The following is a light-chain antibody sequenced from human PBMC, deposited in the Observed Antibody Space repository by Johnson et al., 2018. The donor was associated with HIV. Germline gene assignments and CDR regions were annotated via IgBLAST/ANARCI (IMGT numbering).Light chain of an antibody. Sequence: QSVLTQPPSVSAAPGRWVTVSCSGTTSNIGDHSVSWFQHLPGAAPKLLIYDNDRRPSGVPDRFSGSKSAASATLDITGLQSGDEGDYYCATWDASLGANVFGPGTKVTGL. CDR3: ATWDASLGANV. CDR1: TSNIGDHS. J-gene: IGLJ1*01. V-gene: IGLV1-51*02. CDR2: DND.